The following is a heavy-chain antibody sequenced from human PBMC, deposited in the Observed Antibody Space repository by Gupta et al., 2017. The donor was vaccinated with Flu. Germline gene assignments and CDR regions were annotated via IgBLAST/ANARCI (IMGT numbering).Heavy chain of an antibody. D-gene: IGHD5-12*01. CDR3: ARSGNSRSYYYSMDV. CDR2: IFSNGNT. CDR1: GGSISNYD. V-gene: IGHV4-59*01. J-gene: IGHJ6*03. Sequence: SGGSISNYDWSWIRHPPVKGLEWIGYIFSNGNTNYNSSLRSRVTMSVDTPKNQFSLKLSTVTAADTATYYCARSGNSRSYYYSMDVWGKGTTVTVSS.